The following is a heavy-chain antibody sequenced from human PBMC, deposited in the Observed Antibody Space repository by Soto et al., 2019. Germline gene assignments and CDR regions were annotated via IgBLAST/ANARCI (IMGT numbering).Heavy chain of an antibody. D-gene: IGHD3-9*01. V-gene: IGHV6-1*01. CDR3: ARGTGTLNP. J-gene: IGHJ5*02. CDR1: GDSVSSDSAT. CDR2: TYYRSRWYK. Sequence: SQTLSLTCAISGDSVSSDSATWNWIRQSPSRGLEWLGRTYYRSRWYKYYAVSVRSRITINPDTSKNQFSLQLNSVTHEDTAVYYCARGTGTLNPWGQGTLVTVSS.